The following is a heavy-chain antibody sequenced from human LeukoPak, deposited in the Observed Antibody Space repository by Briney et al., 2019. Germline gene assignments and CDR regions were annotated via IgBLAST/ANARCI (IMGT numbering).Heavy chain of an antibody. CDR3: ARDLGGSYKISDH. CDR1: GFTFDDYA. V-gene: IGHV3-21*01. J-gene: IGHJ4*02. D-gene: IGHD1-26*01. Sequence: GRSLRLSCAASGFTFDDYAMHWVRQAPGKGLEWVSFISNNSSHIYYEDSVKGRFTISRDNAKSSLYLQMDNLRAEDTAVYYCARDLGGSYKISDHWGQGILVVVSS. CDR2: ISNNSSHI.